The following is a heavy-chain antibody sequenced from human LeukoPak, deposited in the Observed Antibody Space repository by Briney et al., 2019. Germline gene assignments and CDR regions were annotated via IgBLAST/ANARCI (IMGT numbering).Heavy chain of an antibody. CDR1: GYTSTSYG. CDR3: ATTFDWLLFRAFDI. Sequence: ASVKVSCKASGYTSTSYGISWVRQAPGQGLEWMGWISAYNGNTNYAQKLQGRVTMTTDTSTSTAYMELRSLRSDDTAVYYCATTFDWLLFRAFDIWGQGTMVTVSS. V-gene: IGHV1-18*01. CDR2: ISAYNGNT. J-gene: IGHJ3*02. D-gene: IGHD3-9*01.